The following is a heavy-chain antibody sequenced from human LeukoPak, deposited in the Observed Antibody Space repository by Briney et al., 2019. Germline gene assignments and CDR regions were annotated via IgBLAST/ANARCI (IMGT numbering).Heavy chain of an antibody. CDR2: TYYRSKWYN. Sequence: SQTLSLTCAISGDSVSSNYAACNWISQSPSRGLEWLGRTYYRSKWYNDYAVSVKSRITINPDTSKNQFSLQLNSVTPEDTAVYYCASGDLSIDFWGQGSLVTVSS. J-gene: IGHJ4*02. CDR3: ASGDLSIDF. V-gene: IGHV6-1*01. CDR1: GDSVSSNYAA. D-gene: IGHD7-27*01.